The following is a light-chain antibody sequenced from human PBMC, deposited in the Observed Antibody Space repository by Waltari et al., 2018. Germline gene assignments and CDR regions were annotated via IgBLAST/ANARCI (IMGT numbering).Light chain of an antibody. Sequence: QSALTQPASVSGSPGQSITISCTGTSSDIGVSNYVSWYQQHPGKAPKLLSYHVNTPPSGFSNRFSGSKSVNTASRTISWVQAEDESDYYCSSYTTTNTLEVIFGTGTKLTVL. J-gene: IGLJ2*01. CDR3: SSYTTTNTLEVI. CDR1: SSDIGVSNY. CDR2: HVN. V-gene: IGLV2-14*03.